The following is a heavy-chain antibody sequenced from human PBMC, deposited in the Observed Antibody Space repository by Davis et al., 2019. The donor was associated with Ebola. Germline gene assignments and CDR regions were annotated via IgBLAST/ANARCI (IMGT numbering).Heavy chain of an antibody. CDR2: MSITGET. V-gene: IGHV3-53*01. CDR1: PYDVGSNC. J-gene: IGHJ6*03. CDR3: ASPGYNFWTRYYYYTDV. D-gene: IGHD3-3*01. Sequence: PGGSLRLSCLASPYDVGSNCLSWVRQAPGKGLEWISVMSITGETFYFESVRGRLTTSSDNSKDTLYFQMKNLRAEDTAVYYCASPGYNFWTRYYYYTDVWGKGTTVTVSS.